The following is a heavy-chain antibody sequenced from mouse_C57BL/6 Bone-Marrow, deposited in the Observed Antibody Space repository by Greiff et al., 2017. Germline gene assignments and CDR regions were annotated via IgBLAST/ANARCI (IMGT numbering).Heavy chain of an antibody. D-gene: IGHD1-1*01. V-gene: IGHV5-16*01. CDR3: AREHYYGSSTGYFDV. CDR1: GFTFSDYY. Sequence: EVMLVESEGGLVQPGSSMKLSCTASGFTFSDYYMAWVRQVPEKGLEWVANINYDGSSTYYLDSLKSRFIISRDNAKNILYLQMSSLKSEDTATYYCAREHYYGSSTGYFDVWGTGTTVTVSS. J-gene: IGHJ1*03. CDR2: INYDGSST.